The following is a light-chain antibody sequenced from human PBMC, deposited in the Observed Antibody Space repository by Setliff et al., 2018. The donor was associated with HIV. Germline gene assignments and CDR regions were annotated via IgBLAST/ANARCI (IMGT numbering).Light chain of an antibody. CDR3: CSYAGSSTVV. CDR1: SSDVGAYNY. Sequence: QSALTQPASVSGPPGQSITISCTGTSSDVGAYNYVSWYQQHPGTAPKLIIYDVTKRPSGVSNRFSGSKSGNTASLTISGLQAEDEADYYCCSYAGSSTVVFGGGTKGTVL. J-gene: IGLJ2*01. CDR2: DVT. V-gene: IGLV2-23*02.